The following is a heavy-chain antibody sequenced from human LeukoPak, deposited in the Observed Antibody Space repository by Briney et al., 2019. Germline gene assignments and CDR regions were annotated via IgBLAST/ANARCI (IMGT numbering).Heavy chain of an antibody. V-gene: IGHV3-15*01. CDR2: IKSKTDGGTT. CDR3: TSQYFDY. J-gene: IGHJ4*02. CDR1: EFTFSNAW. Sequence: GGSLRLSCAASEFTFSNAWMNWVRQGPGKGLEWVGRIKSKTDGGTTDYAAPVEGRFPISRDDSKNTVYLQMNSLKTEDTAVYYCTSQYFDYWGQGTLVAVSS.